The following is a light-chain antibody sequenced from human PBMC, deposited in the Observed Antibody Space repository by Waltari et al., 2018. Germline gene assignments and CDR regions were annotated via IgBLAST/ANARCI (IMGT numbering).Light chain of an antibody. Sequence: SYELTQPPSVSVSPGQTASITCSGDILGNKYASWYQQKPGQSPRLFIYQDTKRPSGIPERFSGSKSGNAATLTISGTQAMDEADYYCQALGTGAWVFGGGTKLTVL. CDR1: ILGNKY. CDR2: QDT. V-gene: IGLV3-1*01. CDR3: QALGTGAWV. J-gene: IGLJ3*02.